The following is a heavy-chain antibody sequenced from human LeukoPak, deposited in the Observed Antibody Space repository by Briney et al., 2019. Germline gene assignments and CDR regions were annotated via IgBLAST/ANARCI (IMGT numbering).Heavy chain of an antibody. CDR2: IYHSGST. Sequence: PPQTLSLTCVVSGGSISSGGYSWSWIRQPPGKGLEWIGYIYHSGSTYYNPSLKSRVTISVDRSKNQFSLKLSSVTAADTAVYYCASGSGYLYYFEYWGQGTLVTVSS. CDR1: GGSISSGGYS. V-gene: IGHV4-30-2*01. J-gene: IGHJ4*02. D-gene: IGHD3-22*01. CDR3: ASGSGYLYYFEY.